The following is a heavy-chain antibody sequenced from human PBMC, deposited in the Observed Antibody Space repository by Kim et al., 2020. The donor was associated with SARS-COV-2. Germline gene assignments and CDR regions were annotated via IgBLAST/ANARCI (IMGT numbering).Heavy chain of an antibody. D-gene: IGHD3-10*01. V-gene: IGHV4-34*01. CDR3: ARGGHYLITMVRGLGAFDI. J-gene: IGHJ3*02. Sequence: SETLSLTCAVYGGSFSGYYWSWIRQPPGKGLEWIGEINHSGSTKYNPSLKSRVTISVDTSKNQFSLKLSSVTAADTAVYYCARGGHYLITMVRGLGAFDIWGQGTMVTVSS. CDR2: INHSGST. CDR1: GGSFSGYY.